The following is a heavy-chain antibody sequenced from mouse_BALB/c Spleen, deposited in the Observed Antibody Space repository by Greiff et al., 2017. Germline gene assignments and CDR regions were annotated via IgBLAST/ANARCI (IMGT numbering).Heavy chain of an antibody. D-gene: IGHD2-1*01. CDR3: ARRMVPNYYAMDY. CDR2: INPDSSTI. CDR1: GYDFSRYW. Sequence: EVKLLESGGGLVQPGGSLKLSCAASGYDFSRYWMSWVRQAPGKGLEWIGEINPDSSTINYTPSLKDKFIISRDNAKNTLYQQMSKVRSEDTALYYCARRMVPNYYAMDYWGQGTSVTVSS. V-gene: IGHV4-1*02. J-gene: IGHJ4*01.